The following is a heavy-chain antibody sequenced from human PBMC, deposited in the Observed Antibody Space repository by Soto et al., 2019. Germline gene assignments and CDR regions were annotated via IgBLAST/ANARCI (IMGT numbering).Heavy chain of an antibody. CDR2: LSGSGGST. CDR3: ARRGSGSYYDY. Sequence: EVQLLESGGGLVQPGGSLRLSCAASGFTFSSYAMRWVRQAPGKGLEWVSALSGSGGSTYYADSVKGRFTISRDNSKNTLELQMNSLRAEDTAVYYCARRGSGSYYDYWGQGTLVTVSS. CDR1: GFTFSSYA. J-gene: IGHJ4*02. D-gene: IGHD1-26*01. V-gene: IGHV3-23*01.